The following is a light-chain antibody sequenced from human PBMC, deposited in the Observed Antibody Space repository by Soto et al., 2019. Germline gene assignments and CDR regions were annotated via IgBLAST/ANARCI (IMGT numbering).Light chain of an antibody. Sequence: QSALTQPPSASGTPGQSVTIPCIGTSSDVGDYNYVSWYQQHPGKAPKLMIYEVSRRPSGVPDRFSGSKSGNTASLTVSGLQAEDEADYYCSSNAGSNNLVFGGGTKLTVL. CDR2: EVS. CDR1: SSDVGDYNY. V-gene: IGLV2-8*01. J-gene: IGLJ2*01. CDR3: SSNAGSNNLV.